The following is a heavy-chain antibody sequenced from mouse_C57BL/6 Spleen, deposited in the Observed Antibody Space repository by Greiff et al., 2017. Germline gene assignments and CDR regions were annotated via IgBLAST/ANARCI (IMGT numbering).Heavy chain of an antibody. D-gene: IGHD1-1*01. V-gene: IGHV1-64*01. CDR1: GYTFTSYW. CDR3: ARDGSSSFDY. J-gene: IGHJ2*01. Sequence: VKLQQPGAELVKPGASVKLSCKASGYTFTSYWMHWVKQRPGQGLEWIGMIHPNSGSTNYNEKFKSKATLTVDKSSSTAYMQLSSLTSEDSAVYYCARDGSSSFDYWGQGTTLTVSS. CDR2: IHPNSGST.